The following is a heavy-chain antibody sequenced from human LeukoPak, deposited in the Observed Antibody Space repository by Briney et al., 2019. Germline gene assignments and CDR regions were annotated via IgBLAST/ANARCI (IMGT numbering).Heavy chain of an antibody. CDR1: GGTFSSYA. D-gene: IGHD2-2*01. CDR3: AREGKYVAMPDY. CDR2: IIPIFGTA. J-gene: IGHJ4*02. Sequence: ASVKVSCKASGGTFSSYAISWVRQAPGQGLEWMGRIIPIFGTANYAQKFQGRVTITTDESTSTAYMELSSLRSEDMAVYYCAREGKYVAMPDYWGQGTLVTVSS. V-gene: IGHV1-69*05.